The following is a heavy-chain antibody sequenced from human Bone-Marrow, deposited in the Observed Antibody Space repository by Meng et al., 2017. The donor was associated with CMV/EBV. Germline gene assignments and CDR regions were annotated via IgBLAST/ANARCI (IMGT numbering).Heavy chain of an antibody. CDR3: TRYLYYDFWSGYSALGYYYYGMDV. CDR2: IKSKTDGGTT. V-gene: IGHV3-15*01. CDR1: GFTFSNAW. J-gene: IGHJ6*02. D-gene: IGHD3-3*01. Sequence: SCAASGFTFSNAWMSWVRQAPGKGLEWVGRIKSKTDGGTTDYAAPVKGRFTISRDDSKNTLYLQMNSLKAEDTAVYYCTRYLYYDFWSGYSALGYYYYGMDVWGQGTTVTVSS.